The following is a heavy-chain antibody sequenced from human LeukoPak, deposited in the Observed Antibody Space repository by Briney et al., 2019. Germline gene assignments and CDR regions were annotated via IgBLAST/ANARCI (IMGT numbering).Heavy chain of an antibody. D-gene: IGHD1-26*01. CDR1: GDSLRKSTFY. V-gene: IGHV4-39*07. CDR3: ARDGNRGSYSFDY. Sequence: PSETLSLTCTVSGDSLRKSTFYWVWIRQPPGKGLEWIGSIYYSGGADYNPSLQSRVTISVDTSKNEFSLKLSSVTAADTAVYYCARDGNRGSYSFDYWGQGTLVTVSS. J-gene: IGHJ4*02. CDR2: IYYSGGA.